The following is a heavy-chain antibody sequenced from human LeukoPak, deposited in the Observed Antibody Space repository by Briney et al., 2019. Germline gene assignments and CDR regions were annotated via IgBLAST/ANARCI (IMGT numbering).Heavy chain of an antibody. Sequence: GGSLRLSCAASGFTVSSNYMSWVRQAPGKGLEWVSVIYSGGSTYYADSVKGRFTISRDNSKNTLYPQMSSLRAEDTAVYYCARDLSSIAVAGYDYWGQGTLVTVSS. V-gene: IGHV3-66*01. CDR2: IYSGGST. D-gene: IGHD6-19*01. CDR3: ARDLSSIAVAGYDY. J-gene: IGHJ4*02. CDR1: GFTVSSNY.